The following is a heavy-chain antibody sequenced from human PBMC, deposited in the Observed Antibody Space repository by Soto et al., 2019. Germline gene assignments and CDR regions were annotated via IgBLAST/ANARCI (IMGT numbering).Heavy chain of an antibody. V-gene: IGHV3-15*07. J-gene: IGHJ4*02. Sequence: EVQLVESGGGLVKPGGSLRLSCAASGFAFSNTWMNWVRQAPGKGLEWVGRIKAKTDCETTEYAAPVKGTIYISRDDSGNTFYLQMNRLNTEDTAVYYCTTYLRVGARPGGAGYWGQGTMVTVSS. D-gene: IGHD1-26*01. CDR2: IKAKTDCETT. CDR1: GFAFSNTW. CDR3: TTYLRVGARPGGAGY.